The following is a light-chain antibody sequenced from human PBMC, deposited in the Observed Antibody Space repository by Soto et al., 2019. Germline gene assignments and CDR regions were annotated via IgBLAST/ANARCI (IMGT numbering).Light chain of an antibody. CDR3: QQYGSSPWT. CDR1: QSVSSSY. Sequence: EIVLTQSPGTLSLSPGERATLSCRASQSVSSSYLAWYQQKPGQAPRLVIYGTSSRATGIPDRFSGSGSGTDFILTISRLEPEDFAVYYCQQYGSSPWTFGQGTKVEIK. V-gene: IGKV3-20*01. CDR2: GTS. J-gene: IGKJ1*01.